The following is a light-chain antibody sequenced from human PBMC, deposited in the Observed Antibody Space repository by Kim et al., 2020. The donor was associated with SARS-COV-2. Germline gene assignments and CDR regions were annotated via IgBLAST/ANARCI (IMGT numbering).Light chain of an antibody. CDR1: NIGSKS. CDR3: QVWDTPSDHYV. J-gene: IGLJ1*01. Sequence: SYELTQPPSVSAAPGKTATITCGGNNIGSKSVQWYQQKPGQAPVLVIYDDRDRPSGIPERFSGSNSGNTATLTISRVEAGDEADYFCQVWDTPSDHYVFATGTRVIVL. CDR2: DDR. V-gene: IGLV3-21*04.